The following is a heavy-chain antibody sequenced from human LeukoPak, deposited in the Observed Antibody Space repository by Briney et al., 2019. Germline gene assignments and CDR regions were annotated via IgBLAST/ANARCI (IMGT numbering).Heavy chain of an antibody. CDR3: ARRSYYDSSGYYPF. D-gene: IGHD3-22*01. CDR2: IYPGDSET. Sequence: GESLKISCKVSGYNFTNYCIAWVRQLPGKGLEWMGHIYPGDSETRYSPSFQGQVTISADKSISTAYLQWSSLKASDTAMYYCARRSYYDSSGYYPFWGQGTLVTVSS. CDR1: GYNFTNYC. V-gene: IGHV5-51*01. J-gene: IGHJ4*02.